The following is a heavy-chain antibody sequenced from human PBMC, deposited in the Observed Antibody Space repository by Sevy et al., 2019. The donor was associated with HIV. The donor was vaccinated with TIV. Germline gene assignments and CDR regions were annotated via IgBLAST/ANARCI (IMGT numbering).Heavy chain of an antibody. J-gene: IGHJ4*02. D-gene: IGHD2-2*03. CDR1: GFTFSSYG. CDR3: ATGYCSQICLIDY. CDR2: ISPDGTNK. Sequence: GGSLRLSCAASGFTFSSYGMHWVRQAPGKGLEWVAVISPDGTNKYYGDSMRGRFTISRDNSKNTLYLQMDTGRVEDTAVYYCATGYCSQICLIDYWGQGTLVTVSS. V-gene: IGHV3-30*03.